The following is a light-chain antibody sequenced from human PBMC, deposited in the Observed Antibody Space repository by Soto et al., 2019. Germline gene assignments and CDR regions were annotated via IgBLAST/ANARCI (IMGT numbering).Light chain of an antibody. CDR2: GAS. Sequence: DIQMTQSPSSLSASVGYRVTITCRASQGISSFVAWYQQKPGKFPRLLISGASTLQSGVPSRFSGSGSGTDFTLTITSLQPEDVATYYCQKYSSVITFGQGTRLEIK. CDR1: QGISSF. J-gene: IGKJ5*01. CDR3: QKYSSVIT. V-gene: IGKV1-27*01.